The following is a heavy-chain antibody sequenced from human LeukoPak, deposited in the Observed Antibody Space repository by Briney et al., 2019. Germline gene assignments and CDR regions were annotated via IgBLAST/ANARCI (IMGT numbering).Heavy chain of an antibody. CDR1: GGSISSGSYY. CDR3: ARLSPYIAAAGTGLVGFDY. D-gene: IGHD6-13*01. Sequence: ASQTLSLTCTVSGGSISSGSYYWSWIRQPAGKGLEWIGRIYTSGSTNYNPSLKSRVTISVDTSKNQFSLKLSSVTAADTAVYYCARLSPYIAAAGTGLVGFDYWGQGTLVTVSS. V-gene: IGHV4-61*02. J-gene: IGHJ4*02. CDR2: IYTSGST.